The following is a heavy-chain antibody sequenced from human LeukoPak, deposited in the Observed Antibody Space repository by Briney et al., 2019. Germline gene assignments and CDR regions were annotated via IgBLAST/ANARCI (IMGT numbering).Heavy chain of an antibody. CDR1: GFTFSSYS. Sequence: GGSLRLSCAVSGFTFSSYSMNWVRQAPGKGREWVSSISISSSYIYYADSVKGRITLSRDNAKNSLYLQMNSLRAEDTAVYYCARDRASEVTPPDYWGQGTLVTVSS. D-gene: IGHD2-21*02. CDR3: ARDRASEVTPPDY. J-gene: IGHJ4*02. V-gene: IGHV3-21*01. CDR2: ISISSSYI.